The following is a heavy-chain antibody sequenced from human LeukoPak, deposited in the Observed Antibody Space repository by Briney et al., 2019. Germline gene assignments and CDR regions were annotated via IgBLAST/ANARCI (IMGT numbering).Heavy chain of an antibody. CDR2: VYYGGST. D-gene: IGHD3-3*01. Sequence: PSETLSLTCTVSGGSISSSSYYWGWIRQPPGKGLEWIGSVYYGGSTYYNPSLKRRITISVDTSKNQFFLKLSSVTAADTAVYYCARDRFDDFGVVMTDWGQGTLVTVSS. CDR3: ARDRFDDFGVVMTD. J-gene: IGHJ4*02. V-gene: IGHV4-39*07. CDR1: GGSISSSSYY.